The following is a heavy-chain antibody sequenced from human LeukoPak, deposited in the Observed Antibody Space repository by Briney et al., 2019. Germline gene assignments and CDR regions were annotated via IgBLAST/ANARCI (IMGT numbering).Heavy chain of an antibody. CDR3: AGVVVVPAGAGLQLNWFDP. Sequence: PSETLSLTCTVSGGSISSSNYFWGWIRQPPGKGLEWIGSMYYSGIVYYNPSLQSRVTIDLDTSKNQVSLELRSVTAADTAVYYCAGVVVVPAGAGLQLNWFDPWGQGTLVTVSS. D-gene: IGHD2-2*01. J-gene: IGHJ5*02. V-gene: IGHV4-39*01. CDR1: GGSISSSNYF. CDR2: MYYSGIV.